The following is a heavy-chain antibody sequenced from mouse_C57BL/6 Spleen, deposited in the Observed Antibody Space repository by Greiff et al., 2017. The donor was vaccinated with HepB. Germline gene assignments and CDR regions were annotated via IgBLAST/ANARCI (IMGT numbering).Heavy chain of an antibody. V-gene: IGHV1-52*01. D-gene: IGHD1-1*02. Sequence: QVQLQQPGAELVRPGSSVKLSCKASGYTFTSYWMHWVKQRPIQGLEWIGNIDPSDSETHYNQKFKDKATLTVDKSSSPAYMQLSSLTSEDSAVYYCARSPGSYAYFDYWGQGTTLTVSS. CDR1: GYTFTSYW. CDR2: IDPSDSET. J-gene: IGHJ2*01. CDR3: ARSPGSYAYFDY.